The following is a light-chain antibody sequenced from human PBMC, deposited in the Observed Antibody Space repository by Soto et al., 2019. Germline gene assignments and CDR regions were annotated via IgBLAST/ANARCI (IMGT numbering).Light chain of an antibody. V-gene: IGKV1-8*01. Sequence: AIRMTQSPSSFSASTGDRVTITCRASQGISSYLAWYQQKPGKAPKLLIYAASTLQSGVPSRFSGSGSGTDFLLTTTSLQSKDFPTYSCKHYYTSPLTFGQGTKVKIK. J-gene: IGKJ1*01. CDR1: QGISSY. CDR2: AAS. CDR3: KHYYTSPLT.